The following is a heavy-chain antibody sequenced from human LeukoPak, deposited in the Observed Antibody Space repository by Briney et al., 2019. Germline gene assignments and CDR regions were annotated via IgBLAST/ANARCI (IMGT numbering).Heavy chain of an antibody. CDR1: GGSISSGGYY. D-gene: IGHD1-14*01. CDR3: ARDEGGGGGGKYAFDI. Sequence: SQTLSLTCAVSGGSISSGGYYWSWIRQPAGKGLEWIGRIYTSGSTNYNPSLKSRVTMSVDTSKNQFSLKLSSVTAANTAVYYCARDEGGGGGGKYAFDIWGQGTMVTVSS. J-gene: IGHJ3*02. V-gene: IGHV4-61*02. CDR2: IYTSGST.